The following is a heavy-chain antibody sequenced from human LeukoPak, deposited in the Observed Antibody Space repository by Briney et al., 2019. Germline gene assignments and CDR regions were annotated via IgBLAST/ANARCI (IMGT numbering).Heavy chain of an antibody. J-gene: IGHJ4*02. CDR1: GGTFSSYT. CDR3: ARDAGGGWYSVY. D-gene: IGHD6-19*01. V-gene: IGHV1-69*04. Sequence: ASVKVSCKASGGTFSSYTISWVRRAPGQGLEWMGRIIPILGIANYAQKFQGRVTITADKSTSTAYMELSSLRSEDTAVYYCARDAGGGWYSVYWGQGTLVTVSS. CDR2: IIPILGIA.